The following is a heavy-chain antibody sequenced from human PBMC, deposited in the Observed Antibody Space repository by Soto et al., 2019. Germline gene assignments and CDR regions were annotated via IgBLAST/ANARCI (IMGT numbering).Heavy chain of an antibody. V-gene: IGHV4-30-2*01. J-gene: IGHJ3*02. CDR2: IYHSGST. Sequence: PSETLSLTCAVSGGSISSGGYSWSWIRQPPGKGLEWIGYIYHSGSTYYNPSLKSRVTISVDRSKNQFSLKLSSVTAADTAVYYCAIVWEGYGVHVAFDIWGQGTMVNVSS. CDR3: AIVWEGYGVHVAFDI. D-gene: IGHD4-17*01. CDR1: GGSISSGGYS.